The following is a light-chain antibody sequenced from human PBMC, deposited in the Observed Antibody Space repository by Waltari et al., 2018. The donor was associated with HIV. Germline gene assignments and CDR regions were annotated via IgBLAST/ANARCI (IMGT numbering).Light chain of an antibody. J-gene: IGKJ1*01. Sequence: EVVLTQSPATLSLSPGETATLSCRASQRIDSTFLSWYQQKPGQAPRLLIYGASTRVTGIPPRVSGSGSGTDFTLTIISLYPEDLSVYFWQQDYNLPGTFGQGTRVEIK. CDR3: QQDYNLPGT. CDR1: QRIDSTF. CDR2: GAS. V-gene: IGKV3D-7*01.